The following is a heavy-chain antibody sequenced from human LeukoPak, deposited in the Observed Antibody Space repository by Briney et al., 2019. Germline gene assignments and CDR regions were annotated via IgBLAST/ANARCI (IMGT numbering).Heavy chain of an antibody. D-gene: IGHD3-10*01. CDR2: ISGSGGST. V-gene: IGHV3-23*01. Sequence: GGSLRLSCAASGFTFSSYAMSWVRQAPGKGLEWVSAISGSGGSTYYADSVKGRLTISRDNSKNTLYLQMNSLRAEDTAVYYCAKDRKVRGVSTRFDYWGQGTLVTVSS. CDR1: GFTFSSYA. J-gene: IGHJ4*02. CDR3: AKDRKVRGVSTRFDY.